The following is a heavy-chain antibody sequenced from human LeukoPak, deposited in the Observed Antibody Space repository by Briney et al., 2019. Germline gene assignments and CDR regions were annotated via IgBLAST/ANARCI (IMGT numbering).Heavy chain of an antibody. CDR3: ARRSDYDILTGYSNSRFDP. CDR1: GESFSGYY. Sequence: SETLSLTCAVYGESFSGYYWSWIRQPRGKGLEWIGEINHSGSTNNNPTLKSRVTISVDTSKNQFSLKLSSVTAADTAVYYCARRSDYDILTGYSNSRFDPWGQGTLVTVSS. CDR2: INHSGST. J-gene: IGHJ5*02. D-gene: IGHD3-9*01. V-gene: IGHV4-34*01.